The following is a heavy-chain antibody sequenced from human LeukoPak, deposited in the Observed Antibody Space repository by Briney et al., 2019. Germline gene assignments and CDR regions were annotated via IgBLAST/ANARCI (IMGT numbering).Heavy chain of an antibody. Sequence: GGSLRLSCAASGFTFSSYAMSWVRQAPGKGLEWVSTISNSGGTTYYADSVKGRFTISRDNAKNSLYLQMNSLRAEDTAVYYCARGVYGDPFDYWGQGTLVTVSS. CDR1: GFTFSSYA. CDR2: ISNSGGTT. D-gene: IGHD4-17*01. J-gene: IGHJ4*02. CDR3: ARGVYGDPFDY. V-gene: IGHV3-23*01.